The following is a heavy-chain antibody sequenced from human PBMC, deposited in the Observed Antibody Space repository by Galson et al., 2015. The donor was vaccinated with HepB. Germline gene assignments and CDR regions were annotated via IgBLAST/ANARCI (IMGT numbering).Heavy chain of an antibody. CDR2: INPNTGGT. J-gene: IGHJ6*03. D-gene: IGHD3-10*01. Sequence: SVKVSCKASGYTFTDYYLHWVRQAPGQGLEWMGRINPNTGGTNSAQKFQGSVTMTRDTSISTAFMDLSRLRSDDTAVYYCARTHLAHYSASSDYFYFYMDVWGKGTTVTVSS. CDR3: ARTHLAHYSASSDYFYFYMDV. CDR1: GYTFTDYY. V-gene: IGHV1-2*06.